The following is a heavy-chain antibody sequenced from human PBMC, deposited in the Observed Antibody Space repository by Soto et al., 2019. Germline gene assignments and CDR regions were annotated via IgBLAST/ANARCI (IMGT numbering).Heavy chain of an antibody. CDR3: ARDRRYGSGSYAFDI. Sequence: QVQLQESGPGLVKPSETLSLTCTVSGGSVSSGSYYWSWIRQPPGKGLEWIGYIYYSGSTNYNPSLKSRFTISVDTSKNQYSLKLSSVTAADTAVYYCARDRRYGSGSYAFDIWGQGTMVTVSS. CDR1: GGSVSSGSYY. V-gene: IGHV4-61*01. CDR2: IYYSGST. D-gene: IGHD3-10*01. J-gene: IGHJ3*02.